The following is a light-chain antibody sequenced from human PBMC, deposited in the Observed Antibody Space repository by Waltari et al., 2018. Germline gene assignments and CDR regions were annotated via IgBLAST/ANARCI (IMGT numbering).Light chain of an antibody. CDR3: QVWESSSDHVV. Sequence: SYVLPQPPSVSVAPGKPARISCGGNSIGSKGVPWYQQKPGQAPAVVIYYDSDRPSGIPERFSGSNSVNTATLTISRVEAGDEADYYCQVWESSSDHVVFGGGTKLTVL. V-gene: IGLV3-21*01. CDR2: YDS. CDR1: SIGSKG. J-gene: IGLJ2*01.